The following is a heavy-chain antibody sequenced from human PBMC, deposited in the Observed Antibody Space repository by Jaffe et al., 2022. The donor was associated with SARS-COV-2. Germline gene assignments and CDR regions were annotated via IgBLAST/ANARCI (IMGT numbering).Heavy chain of an antibody. CDR2: ISYDGSNK. J-gene: IGHJ4*02. Sequence: QVQLVESGGGVVQPGRSLRLSCAASGFTFSSYGMHWVRQAPGKGLEWVAVISYDGSNKYYADSVKGRFTISRDNSKNTLYLQMNSLRAEDTAVYYCAKSGYYGSGSYYYSGDYFDYWGQGTLVTVSS. CDR1: GFTFSSYG. V-gene: IGHV3-30*18. D-gene: IGHD3-10*01. CDR3: AKSGYYGSGSYYYSGDYFDY.